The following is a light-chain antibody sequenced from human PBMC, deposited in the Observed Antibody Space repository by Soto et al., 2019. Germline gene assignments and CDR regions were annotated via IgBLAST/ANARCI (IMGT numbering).Light chain of an antibody. CDR2: GNS. J-gene: IGLJ2*01. CDR3: QSYDSSLINAI. V-gene: IGLV1-40*01. CDR1: SSNIGAGYD. Sequence: QAVVTQPPSVSGAPGQRVTISCTGSSSNIGAGYDVHWYQQLPGTAPKLLIYGNSNRPSGVPVRFSGSTSGTSASLAITGLRGEDEADYHCQSYDSSLINAIFGGGTKLTVL.